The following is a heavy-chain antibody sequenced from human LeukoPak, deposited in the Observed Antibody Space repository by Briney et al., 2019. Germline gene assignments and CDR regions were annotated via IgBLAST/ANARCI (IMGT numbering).Heavy chain of an antibody. Sequence: ASVKVSCKASGYTFTSFGISWLRQAPGQGLEWMGWISAYNGNTNYAQKFQGRVTMTRDTSISTAYMELSRLRSDDTAVYYCARDREGYYDILTGYYGVGAFDIWGQGTMVTVSS. CDR2: ISAYNGNT. CDR1: GYTFTSFG. J-gene: IGHJ3*02. CDR3: ARDREGYYDILTGYYGVGAFDI. D-gene: IGHD3-9*01. V-gene: IGHV1-18*01.